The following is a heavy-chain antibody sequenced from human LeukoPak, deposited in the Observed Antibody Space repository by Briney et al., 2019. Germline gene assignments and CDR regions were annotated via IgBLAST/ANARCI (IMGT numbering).Heavy chain of an antibody. D-gene: IGHD2-8*01. V-gene: IGHV3-11*04. CDR3: ARSGCTKGVCYRALFDY. CDR1: GFTFSDYY. J-gene: IGHJ4*02. Sequence: KPGGSLRLSCAASGFTFSDYYMSWIRQAPGKGLEWVSYISSSGSTIYYADSVKGRFTISRDNAKNSLYLQMNSLRAEDTAVYYCARSGCTKGVCYRALFDYWGQGTLVTASS. CDR2: ISSSGSTI.